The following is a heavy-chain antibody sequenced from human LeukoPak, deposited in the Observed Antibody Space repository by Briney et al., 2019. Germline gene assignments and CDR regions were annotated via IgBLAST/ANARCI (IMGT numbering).Heavy chain of an antibody. Sequence: PSETLSLTCTVSGGSISSYYWSWIRQPAGKGLEWIGRIYTSGSTSYNPSLKSRVTMSVDMSKNQFSLKLSSVTAADTAVYYCARDLDNSGWYVFDYWGQGNLVTVSS. CDR2: IYTSGST. J-gene: IGHJ4*02. D-gene: IGHD6-19*01. CDR1: GGSISSYY. CDR3: ARDLDNSGWYVFDY. V-gene: IGHV4-4*07.